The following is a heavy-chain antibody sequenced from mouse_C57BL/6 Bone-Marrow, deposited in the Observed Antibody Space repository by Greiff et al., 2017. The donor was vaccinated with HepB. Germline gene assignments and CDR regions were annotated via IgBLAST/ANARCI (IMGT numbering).Heavy chain of an antibody. J-gene: IGHJ2*01. V-gene: IGHV1-81*01. CDR3: ESILPDSKEDY. CDR2: IYPRSGNT. Sequence: QVHVKQSGAELARTGASVKLSCKASGYTFTSYGISWVKQRTGQGLEWIGEIYPRSGNTYYNEKFKGKASLTADKSSSTAYMELRSLTSEDSAVYFCESILPDSKEDYWGQGTTLTVSS. CDR1: GYTFTSYG. D-gene: IGHD2-5*01.